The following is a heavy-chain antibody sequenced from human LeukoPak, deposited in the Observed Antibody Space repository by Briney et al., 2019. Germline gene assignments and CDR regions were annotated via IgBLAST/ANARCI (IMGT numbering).Heavy chain of an antibody. Sequence: PGGSLRLSCAASGFTFDDYAMHWVRQAPGKGLEWVSGISWNSGSIGYADSVKGRFTISRDNAKNSLYLQMNSLRAEDTAVYYCARGGTGIVVVTADAFDIWGQGTMVTVSS. V-gene: IGHV3-9*01. CDR3: ARGGTGIVVVTADAFDI. D-gene: IGHD3-22*01. J-gene: IGHJ3*02. CDR1: GFTFDDYA. CDR2: ISWNSGSI.